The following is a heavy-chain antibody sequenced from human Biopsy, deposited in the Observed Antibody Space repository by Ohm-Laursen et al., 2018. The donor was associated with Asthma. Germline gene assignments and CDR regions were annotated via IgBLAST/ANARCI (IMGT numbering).Heavy chain of an antibody. D-gene: IGHD4-17*01. V-gene: IGHV3-23*01. Sequence: SLRLSCAASGFTFSSYAMSWVRQAPGKGLEWVSAISGSGGSTYYADSVKGRFTISRDNSKNTLYLQMNSLRAEDTAVYYCATFPYGDYLPLDYWGQGTLVTASS. CDR1: GFTFSSYA. CDR2: ISGSGGST. J-gene: IGHJ4*02. CDR3: ATFPYGDYLPLDY.